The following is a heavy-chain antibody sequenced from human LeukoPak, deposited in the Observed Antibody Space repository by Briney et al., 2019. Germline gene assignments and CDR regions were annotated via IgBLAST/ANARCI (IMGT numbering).Heavy chain of an antibody. D-gene: IGHD3-16*02. V-gene: IGHV3-21*01. J-gene: IGHJ4*02. Sequence: GGSLRLSCEASGLTSSSYSMNWVRQAPGKGLEWVSSISSSSSYIYYADSVKGRFTISRDNAKNSLYLQMNSLRAEDTAVYYCAREVSSSSPYYFDYWGQGTLVTVSS. CDR2: ISSSSSYI. CDR1: GLTSSSYS. CDR3: AREVSSSSPYYFDY.